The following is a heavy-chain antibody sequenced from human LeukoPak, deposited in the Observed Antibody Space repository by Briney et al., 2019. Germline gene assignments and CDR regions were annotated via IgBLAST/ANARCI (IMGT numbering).Heavy chain of an antibody. CDR3: ARGYSNPYYFYMDV. CDR2: IGSNGDST. V-gene: IGHV3-64*01. D-gene: IGHD4-11*01. Sequence: QPGGSLRLSCAASGFTFVDYAMHWVRQAPGKGLEYVSGIGSNGDSTYYANSVKGGFTMSRDNSKHTLYLQMGSLRTEDLAVYYCARGYSNPYYFYMDVWGKGTTVTVSS. CDR1: GFTFVDYA. J-gene: IGHJ6*03.